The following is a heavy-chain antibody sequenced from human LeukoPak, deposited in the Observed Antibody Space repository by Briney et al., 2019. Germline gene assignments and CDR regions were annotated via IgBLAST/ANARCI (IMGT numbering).Heavy chain of an antibody. CDR2: IIPIFGTA. V-gene: IGHV1-69*13. CDR3: ARDLSGYTRFDY. Sequence: SVKVSCKASGGTFSSYAISWVRQAPGQGLEWMGGIIPIFGTANYAQKFQGRVTITAGESTSTAYMELSSLRSEDTAVYYCARDLSGYTRFDYWGQGTLVTVSS. CDR1: GGTFSSYA. D-gene: IGHD5-18*01. J-gene: IGHJ4*02.